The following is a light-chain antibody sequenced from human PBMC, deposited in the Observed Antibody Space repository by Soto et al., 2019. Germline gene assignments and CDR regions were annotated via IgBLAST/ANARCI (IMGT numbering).Light chain of an antibody. Sequence: DIQMTQSPSSLSASVGDRVTITCRASQSISNYLSWYQQIPGKAPKLLIYAASTLRSGVSSRFSGSGSGTDFTITISSLQPEDFATYYCQQSYSTPWTFGQGTKVEIK. J-gene: IGKJ1*01. CDR1: QSISNY. V-gene: IGKV1-39*01. CDR3: QQSYSTPWT. CDR2: AAS.